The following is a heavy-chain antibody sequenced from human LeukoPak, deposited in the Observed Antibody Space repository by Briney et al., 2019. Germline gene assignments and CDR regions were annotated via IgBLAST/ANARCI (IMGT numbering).Heavy chain of an antibody. CDR3: ARGFGSGSSWPYYFDY. D-gene: IGHD6-13*01. J-gene: IGHJ4*02. V-gene: IGHV1-46*01. Sequence: GASVKVSCKASGYTFTSYYMHWVRQAPGQGLEWMGIINPSDGSTSYAQKFQGRVTMTRDTSTSTVCMELSSLRSEDTAVYYCARGFGSGSSWPYYFDYWGQGTLVTVSS. CDR2: INPSDGST. CDR1: GYTFTSYY.